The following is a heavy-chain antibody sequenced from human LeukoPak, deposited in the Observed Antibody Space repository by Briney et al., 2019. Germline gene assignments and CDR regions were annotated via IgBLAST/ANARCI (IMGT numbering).Heavy chain of an antibody. CDR3: VRSAFHAGSGNYYDY. J-gene: IGHJ4*02. D-gene: IGHD3-22*01. CDR1: GFTFSNYW. CDR2: IDNAGSIT. V-gene: IGHV3-74*03. Sequence: PGGSLRLSCEASGFTFSNYWIHWVRQAPGKGQVWVSRIDNAGSITTYADSVKGRFTISRDNAENTLYLQMNSLRVEDTAVYYCVRSAFHAGSGNYYDYWGQGTLVTVSS.